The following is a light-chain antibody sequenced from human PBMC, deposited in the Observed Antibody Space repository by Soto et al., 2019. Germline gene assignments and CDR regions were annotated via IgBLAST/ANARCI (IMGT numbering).Light chain of an antibody. J-gene: IGKJ3*01. Sequence: APEERATLSCRVSQSVSSNLAWYQQKPGQAPRLLIYAASNRATGIPDRFSGSVSGTDFTLTSSSLEPEDFAVYYCQKYGSSPAFSVGPGTKVDIK. CDR3: QKYGSSPAFS. V-gene: IGKV3-20*01. CDR1: QSVSSN. CDR2: AAS.